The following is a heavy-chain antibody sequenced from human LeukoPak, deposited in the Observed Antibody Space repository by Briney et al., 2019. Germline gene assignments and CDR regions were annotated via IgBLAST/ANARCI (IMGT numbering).Heavy chain of an antibody. CDR1: GYTFTSYY. CDR2: INPSGGST. CDR3: AREWDYGDYTVNYGMDV. J-gene: IGHJ6*02. V-gene: IGHV1-46*01. Sequence: ASVKVSCKASGYTFTSYYMHRVRQAPGQGLEWMGIINPSGGSTSYAQKFQGRVTMTRDTSTSTVYMELSSLRSEDTAVYYCAREWDYGDYTVNYGMDVWGQGTTVTVSS. D-gene: IGHD4-17*01.